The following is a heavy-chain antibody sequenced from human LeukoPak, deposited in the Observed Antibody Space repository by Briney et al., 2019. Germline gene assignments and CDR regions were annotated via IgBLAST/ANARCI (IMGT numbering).Heavy chain of an antibody. CDR3: ARDKYPGSGSYYIFDY. CDR2: ISYDGSNK. J-gene: IGHJ4*02. CDR1: GFTFSSYA. V-gene: IGHV3-30-3*01. D-gene: IGHD1-26*01. Sequence: GRSLRLSCAASGFTFSSYAMHWVRQAPGKGLEWVAVISYDGSNKYYADSVKGRFTISRDKSKNTLYLQMNSLRAEDTAVYYCARDKYPGSGSYYIFDYWGQGTLVTVSS.